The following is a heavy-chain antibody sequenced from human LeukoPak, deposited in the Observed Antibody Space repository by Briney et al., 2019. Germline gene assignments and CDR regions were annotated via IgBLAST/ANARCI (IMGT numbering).Heavy chain of an antibody. V-gene: IGHV4-38-2*02. CDR2: IYHSGST. J-gene: IGHJ5*02. CDR3: ARDLADSSGWYGYNWFDP. D-gene: IGHD6-19*01. CDR1: GYSISSGYY. Sequence: SETLSLTCTVSGYSISSGYYWGWIRQPPGKGLEWIGSIYHSGSTYYNPSLKSRVTISVDTSKNQFSLKLSSVTAADTAVYYCARDLADSSGWYGYNWFDPWGQGTLVTVSS.